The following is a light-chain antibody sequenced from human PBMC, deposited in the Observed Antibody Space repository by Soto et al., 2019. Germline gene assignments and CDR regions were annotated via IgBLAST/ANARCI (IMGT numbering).Light chain of an antibody. CDR3: QQYNNYLWT. CDR1: QNINRW. V-gene: IGKV1-5*01. CDR2: DAS. J-gene: IGKJ1*01. Sequence: DIQMTQSPSTLSASVGDRVTITCRASQNINRWLAWYRQKPGKAPELLIYDASSLKDGVPSRFSGSGSGTEFTFTISSLQLDDFATYFCQQYNNYLWTFGQGTKVEI.